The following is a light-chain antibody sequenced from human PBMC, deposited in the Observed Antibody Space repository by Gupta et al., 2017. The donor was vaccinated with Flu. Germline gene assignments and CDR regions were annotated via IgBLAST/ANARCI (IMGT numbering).Light chain of an antibody. CDR2: AAT. CDR3: QHTHTTSPKT. Sequence: SSLSASVGDRVSNTCRESHGISSYLHWHQQTPGYAPMLLIYAATRLQRVLPSMFSGSSCGKYFPLTSSVQHPEDFASYCIQHTHTTSPKTFGGGTKLEIK. CDR1: HGISSY. J-gene: IGKJ4*01. V-gene: IGKV1-39*01.